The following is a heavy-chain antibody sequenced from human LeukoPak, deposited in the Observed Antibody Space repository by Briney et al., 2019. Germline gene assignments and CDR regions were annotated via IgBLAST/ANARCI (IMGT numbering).Heavy chain of an antibody. D-gene: IGHD3-10*01. CDR3: ARTRCYGSGLGFDP. CDR1: GGSISSYY. J-gene: IGHJ5*02. CDR2: IYYSGST. Sequence: SETLSLTCTVSGGSISSYYWSWIRQPPGKGLEWIGYIYYSGSTNYNPSLKSRVTISVDTSKNQFSLKLSSVTAADTAVYYCARTRCYGSGLGFDPWGQGTLVTVSS. V-gene: IGHV4-59*08.